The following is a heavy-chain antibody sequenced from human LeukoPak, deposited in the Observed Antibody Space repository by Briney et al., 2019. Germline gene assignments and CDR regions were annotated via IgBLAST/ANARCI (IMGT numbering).Heavy chain of an antibody. CDR3: ARNNGMAV. CDR1: GFALSSHW. Sequence: PGGSLRLSCAASGFALSSHWMTWVRQVPGRGPEWVANVNRDGSETYYLDSVKGRFTISKGNAKNSLYLQMNSLRAEDTAIYHCARNNGMAVWGQGTTVIVSS. V-gene: IGHV3-7*03. CDR2: VNRDGSET. J-gene: IGHJ6*02.